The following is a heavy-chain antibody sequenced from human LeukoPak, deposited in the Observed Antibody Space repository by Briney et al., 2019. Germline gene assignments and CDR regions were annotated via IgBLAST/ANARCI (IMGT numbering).Heavy chain of an antibody. D-gene: IGHD3-16*01. J-gene: IGHJ4*02. Sequence: ASVKVSCKVSGYTLTEISMHWVRQAPGQGLEWMGWIDPNSGDTKYAQKFQGRVTMTRDTSISTAYMELSRLRSDDTAVYYCATQRGSYLWGTDFDYWGQGTLVTVSS. V-gene: IGHV1-2*02. CDR3: ATQRGSYLWGTDFDY. CDR2: IDPNSGDT. CDR1: GYTLTEIS.